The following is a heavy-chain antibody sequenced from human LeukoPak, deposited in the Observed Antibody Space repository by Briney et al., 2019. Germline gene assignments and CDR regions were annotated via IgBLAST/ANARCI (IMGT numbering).Heavy chain of an antibody. D-gene: IGHD2-8*01. V-gene: IGHV3-30-3*01. J-gene: IGHJ4*02. CDR3: ARPLVRTRYYFDY. CDR2: ISYDGSNK. CDR1: GFTFSSCA. Sequence: GGSLRLSCAASGFTFSSCAMHWVRQAPGKGLEWVAVISYDGSNKYYADSVKGRFTISRDNSKNTLYLQMNSLRAEDTAVYYCARPLVRTRYYFDYWGQGTLVTVSS.